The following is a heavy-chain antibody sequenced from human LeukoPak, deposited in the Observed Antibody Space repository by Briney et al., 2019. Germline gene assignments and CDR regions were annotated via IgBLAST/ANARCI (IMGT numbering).Heavy chain of an antibody. Sequence: ASVKVSCKASGYTFASYDINWVRQATGQGLEWMGWMSPNSGLTGSAQKFQGRVAMTWNTSISTAYMELSSLRSEDTAVYYCARVHAAADYYYSYMDVWGKGTTVTISS. CDR3: ARVHAAADYYYSYMDV. V-gene: IGHV1-8*01. D-gene: IGHD6-13*01. CDR2: MSPNSGLT. J-gene: IGHJ6*03. CDR1: GYTFASYD.